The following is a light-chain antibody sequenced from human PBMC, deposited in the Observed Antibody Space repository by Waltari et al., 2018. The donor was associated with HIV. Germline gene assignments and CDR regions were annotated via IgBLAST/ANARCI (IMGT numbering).Light chain of an antibody. J-gene: IGLJ2*01. CDR2: EGD. V-gene: IGLV2-23*01. Sequence: QSALTQPASVSGSPGQSITISCTGTSSDVGSYNFVHWYQQHPGNAPKLIIYEGDKRPSGVSYRFSGSKSGSTASLTISGLQAEDEADYYCCSYAGSSTYVVFGGGTQLTVL. CDR3: CSYAGSSTYVV. CDR1: SSDVGSYNF.